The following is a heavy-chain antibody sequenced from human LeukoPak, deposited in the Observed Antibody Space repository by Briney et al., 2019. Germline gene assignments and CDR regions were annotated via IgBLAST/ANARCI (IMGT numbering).Heavy chain of an antibody. Sequence: GGSLRLSCAASGFTFSSYSMDWVRQAPGKGLEWVSAISGSGGSTYYADSVKGRFTISRDNSKNPLYLQMNSLRAEDTAVYYCAKDWASNSWYYYYGMDVWGQGTTVTVSS. CDR3: AKDWASNSWYYYYGMDV. CDR2: ISGSGGST. J-gene: IGHJ6*02. V-gene: IGHV3-23*01. D-gene: IGHD6-13*01. CDR1: GFTFSSYS.